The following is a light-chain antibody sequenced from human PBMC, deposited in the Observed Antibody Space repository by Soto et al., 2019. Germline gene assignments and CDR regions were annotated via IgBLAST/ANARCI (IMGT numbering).Light chain of an antibody. J-gene: IGKJ1*01. CDR1: QSISTW. Sequence: DIQMTQSPSSLSASVGDRVTITGLASQSISTWLAWFQQKPGKAPKLLIYRASSLESGAPSRFSGTGSGTEFTLTISSLQPDDFATYYCQQYDDYPWTFGQGTKVDIK. CDR3: QQYDDYPWT. V-gene: IGKV1-5*03. CDR2: RAS.